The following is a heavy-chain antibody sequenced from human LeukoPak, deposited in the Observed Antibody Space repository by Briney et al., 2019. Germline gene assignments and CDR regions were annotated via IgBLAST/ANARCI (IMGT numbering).Heavy chain of an antibody. D-gene: IGHD3-10*01. Sequence: PGGSLRLSCAASGFTFDDYAMHWVRQAPGKGLEGVSLISWDGGSTYYADSVKGRFTISRDNSKNSLYLQMNSLRAEDTALYYCARDRGLYYYYYMDVWGKGTTVTVSS. CDR3: ARDRGLYYYYYMDV. J-gene: IGHJ6*03. CDR1: GFTFDDYA. CDR2: ISWDGGST. V-gene: IGHV3-43D*03.